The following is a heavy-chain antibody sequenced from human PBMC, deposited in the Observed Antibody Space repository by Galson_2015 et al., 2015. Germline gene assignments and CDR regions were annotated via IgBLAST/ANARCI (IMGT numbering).Heavy chain of an antibody. V-gene: IGHV7-4-1*02. D-gene: IGHD1-1*01. CDR3: ARDFYSDDSRTGTT. CDR1: GYTFTSYA. Sequence: SVKASCKASGYTFTSYAMNWVRQAPGQGLEYMGWINTNTGNPTYAQGFTGRFVFSLDTSVSTAYLQISSLKAEDTAVYYCARDFYSDDSRTGTTWGQGTLVTVSS. J-gene: IGHJ4*02. CDR2: INTNTGNP.